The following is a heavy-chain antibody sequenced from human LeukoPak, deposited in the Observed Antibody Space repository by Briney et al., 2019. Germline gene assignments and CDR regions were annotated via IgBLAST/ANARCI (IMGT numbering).Heavy chain of an antibody. D-gene: IGHD2-21*01. CDR2: INSDGSST. CDR3: VRDLYSRFAL. CDR1: GFTFSNYW. V-gene: IGHV3-74*01. J-gene: IGHJ4*02. Sequence: GGSLRLSCAASGFTFSNYWMHWARQAPWTGLVWFSRINSDGSSTTYADSLKGRFTLSRDNAKNTLYLQMNSLGAGDTAVYYCVRDLYSRFALWGRGTLVTVSS.